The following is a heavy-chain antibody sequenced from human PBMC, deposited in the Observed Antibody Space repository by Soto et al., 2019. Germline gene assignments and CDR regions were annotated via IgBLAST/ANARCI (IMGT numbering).Heavy chain of an antibody. D-gene: IGHD2-21*02. V-gene: IGHV3-23*01. CDR1: GFTFSNYA. CDR3: VREGTDWYSRGSFDF. CDR2: ISGSGGSA. Sequence: PGGSLRLSCAASGFTFSNYAMNWVHQAPGMGLEWVSVISGSGGSAYYADSVQGRFTISRDNSKNTLYLQMNSLRAEDTAIYYCVREGTDWYSRGSFDFWGRGTMVTVSS. J-gene: IGHJ3*01.